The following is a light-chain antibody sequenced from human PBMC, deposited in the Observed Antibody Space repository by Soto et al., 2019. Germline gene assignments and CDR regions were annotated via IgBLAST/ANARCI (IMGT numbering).Light chain of an antibody. J-gene: IGKJ1*01. Sequence: EIVLTQSPGTLSLSPGERATLSCRASQSISGSYLAWYQQKPGQAPRLLMYGASSRATGTPDRFSGSGSVTDFTLTISRLEPEDFAVYYCHQYGSSPPRTFGQGTKVEIK. CDR3: HQYGSSPPRT. CDR1: QSISGSY. V-gene: IGKV3-20*01. CDR2: GAS.